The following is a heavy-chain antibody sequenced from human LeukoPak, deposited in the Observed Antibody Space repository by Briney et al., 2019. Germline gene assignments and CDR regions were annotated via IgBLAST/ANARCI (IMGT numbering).Heavy chain of an antibody. CDR1: GFTFSSYA. J-gene: IGHJ4*02. V-gene: IGHV3-23*01. CDR2: ISGSCGST. D-gene: IGHD5-18*01. CDR3: AKCPINSYGFVPFDY. Sequence: GGSLRLSCAASGFTFSSYAMSWVRQAPGKGLEWVSAISGSCGSTYYADSVKGRFTISRDNSKNTLYLQMNSLRAEDTAVYYCAKCPINSYGFVPFDYWGQGTLVTVSS.